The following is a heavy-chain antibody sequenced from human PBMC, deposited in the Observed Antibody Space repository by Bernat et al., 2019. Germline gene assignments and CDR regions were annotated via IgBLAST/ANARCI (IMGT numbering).Heavy chain of an antibody. D-gene: IGHD2-2*01. J-gene: IGHJ6*02. CDR3: ASGFCGTSNCYSLVMDV. Sequence: EVQLVESGGGLVQPGGSLRLSCEASGFTFSNYWMHWVRQAPRKGLVWVSRSNTDGSSTNYADSVKGRFTISRDNAKKTVYLQMNSLSPEDTGVYYCASGFCGTSNCYSLVMDVWGQGTTVTVSS. CDR2: SNTDGSST. V-gene: IGHV3-74*01. CDR1: GFTFSNYW.